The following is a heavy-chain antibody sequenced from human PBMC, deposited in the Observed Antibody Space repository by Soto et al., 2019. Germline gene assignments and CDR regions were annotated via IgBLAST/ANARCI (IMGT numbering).Heavy chain of an antibody. CDR3: ARHKSEYSSSGSWSEP. CDR2: ISGSGGST. Sequence: PGGSLRLSCAASGFTFSSYAMSWVRQAPGKGLEWVSAISGSGGSTYYADPVKGRFTISRDNSKNTLYLQMNSLRAEDTAVYYCARHKSEYSSSGSWSEPWGQGTLVTVAS. CDR1: GFTFSSYA. J-gene: IGHJ5*02. V-gene: IGHV3-23*01. D-gene: IGHD6-6*01.